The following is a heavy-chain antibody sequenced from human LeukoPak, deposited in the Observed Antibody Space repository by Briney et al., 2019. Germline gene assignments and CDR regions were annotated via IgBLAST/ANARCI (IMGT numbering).Heavy chain of an antibody. D-gene: IGHD3-16*01. CDR3: ARGGGLDV. V-gene: IGHV3-7*03. J-gene: IGHJ6*02. Sequence: GGSPRLSCAASGFTFSSYWMNWARQAPGKGLEWVTSINHNGNVNYYVDSVKGRFTISRDNAKNSLYLQMSNLRAEDTAVYFCARGGGLDVWGQGATVTVSS. CDR2: INHNGNVN. CDR1: GFTFSSYW.